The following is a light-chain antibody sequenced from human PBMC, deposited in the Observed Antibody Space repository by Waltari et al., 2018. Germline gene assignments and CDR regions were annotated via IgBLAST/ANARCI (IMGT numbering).Light chain of an antibody. CDR3: QTGGHGTWV. J-gene: IGLJ3*02. V-gene: IGLV4-69*01. CDR1: SGHTSNI. Sequence: QLVLTQSPSDSASLGASVKLTCTLSSGHTSNIVAWLQQQPEKGPRYLLKVNSDGSHSKGDEIPYRFSGSIAGPERYLTISSLQSEDEADYYCQTGGHGTWVFGGGTKLTVL. CDR2: VNSDGSH.